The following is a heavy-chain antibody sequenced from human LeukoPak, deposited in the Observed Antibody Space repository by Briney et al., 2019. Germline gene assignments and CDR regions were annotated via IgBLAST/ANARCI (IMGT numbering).Heavy chain of an antibody. D-gene: IGHD4-23*01. CDR3: ARDGGTGGNTAFDI. V-gene: IGHV3-72*01. CDR1: GLTLSDHY. CDR2: SRNKGNSYTT. Sequence: PGGSLRLSCTASGLTLSDHYMHWVRQAPGKGLEWVGRSRNKGNSYTTEYAASVKGRFTISRDDSKNSLFLQMNSLRTEDTAVYFCARDGGTGGNTAFDIWGQGTMVTVSS. J-gene: IGHJ3*02.